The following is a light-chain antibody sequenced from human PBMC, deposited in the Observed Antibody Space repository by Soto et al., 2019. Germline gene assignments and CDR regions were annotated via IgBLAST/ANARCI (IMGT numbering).Light chain of an antibody. V-gene: IGKV3-20*01. CDR2: GAS. J-gene: IGKJ1*01. CDR1: QSVSNTY. CDR3: HQYGNSPLT. Sequence: DIVLTQSPGTLSLSPGERATLSCSASQSVSNTYLAWYQQKPGQAPRLLIYGASSRATGIPDMFSGSGSRTDFTLTISRLEPEDFAVYYCHQYGNSPLTFGHGTKVDIK.